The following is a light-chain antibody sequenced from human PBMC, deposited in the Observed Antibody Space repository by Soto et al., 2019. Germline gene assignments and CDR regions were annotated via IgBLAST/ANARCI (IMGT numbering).Light chain of an antibody. CDR1: QHINTY. CDR3: QQTSSAPCT. Sequence: DIQMTQSPYSLSAAVGDRVTIACRASQHINTYLNWYQQKPGKAPTLLIFDAASLQSGVPSRFSGGGSRTDFTLTITRRQPEDFATYYCQQTSSAPCTFGHGTKVDIK. J-gene: IGKJ3*01. CDR2: DAA. V-gene: IGKV1-39*01.